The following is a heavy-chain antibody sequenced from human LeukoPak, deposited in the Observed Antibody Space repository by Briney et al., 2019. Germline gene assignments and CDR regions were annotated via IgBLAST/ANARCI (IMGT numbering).Heavy chain of an antibody. J-gene: IGHJ3*02. V-gene: IGHV1-2*02. D-gene: IGHD1-1*01. CDR1: GYTFTGYY. Sequence: GASVKVSCKASGYTFTGYYMHWVRQAPGQGLEWMGWINPNSGGTNYAQKFQGRVTMPRDTYISTAYMELSRLRSDDTAVYYCARESTGTPKAPFDIWRQGTMVTVSS. CDR3: ARESTGTPKAPFDI. CDR2: INPNSGGT.